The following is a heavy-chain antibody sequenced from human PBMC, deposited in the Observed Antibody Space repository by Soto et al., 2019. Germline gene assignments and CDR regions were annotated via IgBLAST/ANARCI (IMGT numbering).Heavy chain of an antibody. CDR1: GGSIGSYY. CDR2: IYYSGST. J-gene: IGHJ4*02. V-gene: IGHV4-59*01. D-gene: IGHD3-22*01. Sequence: SGTLSLTCTVSGGSIGSYYWSWIRQPPGKGLEWIGYIYYSGSTNYNPSLKSRVTISVDTSKNQFSLKLSSVTAADTAVYYCARVGFGSSGYYYGFDYWGQGTLVTVSS. CDR3: ARVGFGSSGYYYGFDY.